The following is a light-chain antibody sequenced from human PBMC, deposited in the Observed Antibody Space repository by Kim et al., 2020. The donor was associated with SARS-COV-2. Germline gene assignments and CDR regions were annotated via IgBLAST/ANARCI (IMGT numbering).Light chain of an antibody. CDR2: GAN. CDR1: QDVNSW. CDR3: PQANSFPYT. V-gene: IGKV1-12*01. Sequence: DIQLTQSPSSVSASLGDRVTITCRASQDVNSWLAWYQQKPGKAPKLLIYGANVLESGVPSTFSGSVSGTEFTLTISSLRPEDFATYYCPQANSFPYTFGQGTKLEI. J-gene: IGKJ2*01.